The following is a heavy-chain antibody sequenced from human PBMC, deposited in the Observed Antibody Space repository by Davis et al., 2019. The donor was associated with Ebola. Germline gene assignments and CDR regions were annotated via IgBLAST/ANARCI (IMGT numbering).Heavy chain of an antibody. CDR2: VIPIFGTA. Sequence: SVKVSCKASGGTFSSYAISWVRQAPGQGLEWMGGVIPIFGTANYAQKFQGRVTITADESTSTAYMELSSLRSEDTAVYYCATPGRQQLVLFRYYGMDVWGQGTTVTVSS. CDR1: GGTFSSYA. J-gene: IGHJ6*02. CDR3: ATPGRQQLVLFRYYGMDV. V-gene: IGHV1-69*13. D-gene: IGHD6-13*01.